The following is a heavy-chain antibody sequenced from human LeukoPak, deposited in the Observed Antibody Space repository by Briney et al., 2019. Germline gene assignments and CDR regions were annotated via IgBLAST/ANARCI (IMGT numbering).Heavy chain of an antibody. CDR3: VRVRHGDYFDY. Sequence: GGSLRLSCAASGFSTTDHYMDWVRQAPGKGLEWVGRTRNKPNGYTTDYGTSVKGRFIVSRDDSENSLYLQMNGLKTEDTAVYYCVRVRHGDYFDYWGQGTLVTVPS. J-gene: IGHJ4*02. CDR2: TRNKPNGYTT. D-gene: IGHD4-17*01. CDR1: GFSTTDHY. V-gene: IGHV3-72*01.